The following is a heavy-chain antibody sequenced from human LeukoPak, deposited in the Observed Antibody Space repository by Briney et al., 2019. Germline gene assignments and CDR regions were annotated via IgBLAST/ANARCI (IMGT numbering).Heavy chain of an antibody. CDR1: RFTFDDYA. CDR3: AKGYYGSGSYGMDV. D-gene: IGHD3-10*01. V-gene: IGHV3-9*01. Sequence: GGSLRLSCAASRFTFDDYAIHWVRQAPGKGLEWVSGISWNSGSIGYADSVKGRFTISRDNAKNSLYLQMNSLRAEDTALYYCAKGYYGSGSYGMDVWGQGTTVTVSS. CDR2: ISWNSGSI. J-gene: IGHJ6*02.